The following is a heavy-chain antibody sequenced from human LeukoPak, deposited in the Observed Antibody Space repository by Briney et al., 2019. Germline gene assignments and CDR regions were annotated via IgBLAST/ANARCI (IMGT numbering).Heavy chain of an antibody. CDR2: INEDGSRT. CDR3: ARDPAWGAFDI. D-gene: IGHD7-27*01. Sequence: GVSVTLFCVASTFPFSQFWVTWIPHAPGKALECLANINEDGSRTDYVDSVRGRFTISRDNAKNSLYLEMNSLIDEDTAVYYCARDPAWGAFDIWGQGTMVTVSS. J-gene: IGHJ3*02. V-gene: IGHV3-7*01. CDR1: TFPFSQFW.